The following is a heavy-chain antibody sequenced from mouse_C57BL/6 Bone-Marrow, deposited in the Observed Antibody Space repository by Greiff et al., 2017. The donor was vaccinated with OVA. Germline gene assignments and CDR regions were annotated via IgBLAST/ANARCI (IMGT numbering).Heavy chain of an antibody. CDR2: IHPSDSDT. CDR1: GYTFTSYW. Sequence: QVQLQQSGAELARPGASVKLSCKASGYTFTSYWMHWVKQRPGQGLEWIGRIHPSDSDTNYNQKFKGKATLTVDKSSSTAYMQLSSLTSEDSAVYYCAINGISGSSPYAMDYWGQGTSVTVSS. D-gene: IGHD1-1*01. V-gene: IGHV1-74*01. J-gene: IGHJ4*01. CDR3: AINGISGSSPYAMDY.